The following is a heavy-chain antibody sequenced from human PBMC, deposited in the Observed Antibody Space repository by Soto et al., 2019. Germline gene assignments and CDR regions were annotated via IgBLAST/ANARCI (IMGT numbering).Heavy chain of an antibody. J-gene: IGHJ4*02. V-gene: IGHV1-69*13. CDR3: TAFDSNGDYPQNHY. D-gene: IGHD4-17*01. CDR1: GGSFSIFS. CDR2: IIPILGTA. Sequence: ASVKVSCKVSGGSFSIFSINWVRQAPGQRFEWMGGIIPILGTANFTRKFQDRVTFTAEESTATAYMTLSSLTSEDTAFYYCTAFDSNGDYPQNHYWGPGTQVTSPQ.